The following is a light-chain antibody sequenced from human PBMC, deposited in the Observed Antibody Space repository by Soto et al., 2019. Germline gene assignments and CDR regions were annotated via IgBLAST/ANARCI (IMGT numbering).Light chain of an antibody. J-gene: IGLJ3*02. V-gene: IGLV3-21*04. CDR1: NIGSKS. CDR2: YDS. CDR3: QVWDNSSDHPGV. Sequence: SYELTQPPSVSVAPGETARITCGGNNIGSKSGHWYQQKPGQAPVLVIYYDSDRPSGIPERFSGSNSGNTATLTIRRVAAGDEADYYCQVWDNSSDHPGVFGGGTKVTVL.